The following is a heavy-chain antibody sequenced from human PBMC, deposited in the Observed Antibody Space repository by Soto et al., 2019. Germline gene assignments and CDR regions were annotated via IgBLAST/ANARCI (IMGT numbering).Heavy chain of an antibody. Sequence: SETLSLTCTVSGGSISSGDYYWSWIRQPPGKGLEWIGYIYYSGSTYYNPSLKSRVTISVDTSKNQFSLKLSSVTAADTAVYYCARSQPVSGWFDPWGQGTLVTSPQ. CDR2: IYYSGST. CDR3: ARSQPVSGWFDP. V-gene: IGHV4-30-4*01. J-gene: IGHJ5*02. CDR1: GGSISSGDYY.